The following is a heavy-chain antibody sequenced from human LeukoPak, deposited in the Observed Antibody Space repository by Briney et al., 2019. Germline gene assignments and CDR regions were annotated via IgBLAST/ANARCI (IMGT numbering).Heavy chain of an antibody. Sequence: GGSLRLSCAASEFTFSRYAMNWVSQAPGKGLEWVAVISHDGTNKYYADSVKGRFTISRDNSKYSLYPQMNSLRAEDTAVYYCAELGITMIGGVWGKGTTVTISS. CDR3: AELGITMIGGV. CDR1: EFTFSRYA. J-gene: IGHJ6*04. D-gene: IGHD3-10*02. CDR2: ISHDGTNK. V-gene: IGHV3-30*04.